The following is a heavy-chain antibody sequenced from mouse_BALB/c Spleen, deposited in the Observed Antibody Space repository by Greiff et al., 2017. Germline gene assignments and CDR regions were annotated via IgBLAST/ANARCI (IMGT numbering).Heavy chain of an antibody. CDR2: ISSGSSTI. D-gene: IGHD2-10*02. CDR1: GFTFSSFG. J-gene: IGHJ3*01. Sequence: DVQLVESGGGLVQPGGSRKLSCAASGFTFSSFGMHWVRQAPEKGLEWVAYISSGSSTIYYADTVKGRFTISRDNPKNTLFLQMTSLRSEDTAMYYCARSGYGNHWFAYWGQGTLVTVSA. V-gene: IGHV5-17*02. CDR3: ARSGYGNHWFAY.